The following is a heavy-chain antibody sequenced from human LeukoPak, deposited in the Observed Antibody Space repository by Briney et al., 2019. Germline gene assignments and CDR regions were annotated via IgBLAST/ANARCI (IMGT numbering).Heavy chain of an antibody. CDR1: GGSISSGDYY. CDR3: ARGGAARPFDY. V-gene: IGHV4-61*08. D-gene: IGHD6-6*01. J-gene: IGHJ4*02. Sequence: LETLSLTCTVSGGSISSGDYYWSWIRQPPGKGLEWIGYIYYSGSTNYNPSLKSRVTISVDTSKNQFSLKLSSVTAADTAVYYCARGGAARPFDYWGQGTLVTVSS. CDR2: IYYSGST.